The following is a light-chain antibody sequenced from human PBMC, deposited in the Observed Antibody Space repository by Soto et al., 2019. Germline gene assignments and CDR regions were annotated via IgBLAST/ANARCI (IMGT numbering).Light chain of an antibody. CDR3: QHYGSPWT. CDR1: QSVSGSY. CDR2: GAS. Sequence: EFVLTQSPGTLSLSPGERATLSCRASQSVSGSYLAWYQQKPGQSPRLLIYGASSRATGIPDRFSGSGSGTDFTLTISRLEPEDFAVYFCQHYGSPWTFGQGTKVEIK. J-gene: IGKJ1*01. V-gene: IGKV3-20*01.